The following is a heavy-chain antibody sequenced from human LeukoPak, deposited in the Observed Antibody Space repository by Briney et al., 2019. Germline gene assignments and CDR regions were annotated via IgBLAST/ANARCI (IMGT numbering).Heavy chain of an antibody. CDR1: GGSFSGYY. V-gene: IGHV4-34*01. Sequence: PSETLSLTCAVYGGSFSGYYWSWIRQPPGKGLEWIGEINHSGSTNYNPSLKSRVTISVDTSKNQFSLKLSSVTAADTAVYYCARVPSLRAAAGLDPWGQGTLVTVSS. CDR3: ARVPSLRAAAGLDP. J-gene: IGHJ5*02. D-gene: IGHD6-13*01. CDR2: INHSGST.